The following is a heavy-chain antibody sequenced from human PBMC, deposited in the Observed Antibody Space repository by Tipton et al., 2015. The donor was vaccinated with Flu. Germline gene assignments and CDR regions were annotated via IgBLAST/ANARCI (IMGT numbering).Heavy chain of an antibody. CDR3: ARDRVAGYGATYHYYHGMDV. Sequence: SLRLSCAASGFTFSNYWMTWVRQAPGKGLEWPANIKEDGSDKHYVDSVKGRFIISRDNAKNSLYLQINSPRVEDTAVYYCARDRVAGYGATYHYYHGMDVWGQGTTVTVSS. CDR2: IKEDGSDK. CDR1: GFTFSNYW. J-gene: IGHJ6*02. V-gene: IGHV3-7*01. D-gene: IGHD4-17*01.